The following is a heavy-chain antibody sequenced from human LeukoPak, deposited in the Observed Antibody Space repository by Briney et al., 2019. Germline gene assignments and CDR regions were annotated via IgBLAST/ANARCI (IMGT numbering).Heavy chain of an antibody. CDR2: ISGSGGST. J-gene: IGHJ1*01. D-gene: IGHD2-21*02. CDR3: AKDGCGGDCYSEFGY. CDR1: GFTFSSYG. Sequence: GGSLRLSCAASGFTFSSYGMSWVRQAPGKGLEWVSAISGSGGSTYYADSVKGRFTISRDNSKNTLYLQMNSLRAEDTAVYYCAKDGCGGDCYSEFGYWGQGTLVTVSS. V-gene: IGHV3-23*01.